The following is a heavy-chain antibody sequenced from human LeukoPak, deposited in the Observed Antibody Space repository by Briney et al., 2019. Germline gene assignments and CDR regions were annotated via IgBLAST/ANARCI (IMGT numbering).Heavy chain of an antibody. CDR1: GLTSSNAW. CDR2: IKSKIDGGTA. D-gene: IGHD6-13*01. J-gene: IGHJ5*02. CDR3: TTGGKYSSSPGPEFWFDP. V-gene: IGHV3-15*01. Sequence: GGSLRPSCAASGLTSSNAWMSWVRKAPGKGLEWVGRIKSKIDGGTADYAAPVKGRFTISRDDSKNTLYLEMNSLKTEDTAVYYCTTGGKYSSSPGPEFWFDPWGQGTPVTVSS.